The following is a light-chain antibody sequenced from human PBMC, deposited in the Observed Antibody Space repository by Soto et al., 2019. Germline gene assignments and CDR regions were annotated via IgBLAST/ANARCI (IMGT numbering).Light chain of an antibody. CDR2: AAS. CDR1: QGISNY. J-gene: IGKJ4*01. V-gene: IGKV1-27*01. CDR3: QKYNSAPPLT. Sequence: DIQMTQSPSSLSASVGDRVNITCRASQGISNYLAWYQQKPGKVPTLLIYAASTLQSGVPSRFSGSGSGTDFILTISSLQPDDVATYCCQKYNSAPPLTFGGGTKVEIK.